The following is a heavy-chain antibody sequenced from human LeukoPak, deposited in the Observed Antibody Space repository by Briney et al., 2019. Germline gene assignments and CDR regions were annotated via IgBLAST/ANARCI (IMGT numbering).Heavy chain of an antibody. CDR1: GGSISSYY. J-gene: IGHJ6*03. Sequence: PSETLSLTCTVSGGSISSYYWSWIRQPPGKGLEWIGYIYYSGSTNYNPSLKSRVTISVDTSKNQLSLKLSSVTAADTAVYYCARLRDYYYNYMDVWGKGTTVTVSS. CDR3: ARLRDYYYNYMDV. CDR2: IYYSGST. V-gene: IGHV4-59*12.